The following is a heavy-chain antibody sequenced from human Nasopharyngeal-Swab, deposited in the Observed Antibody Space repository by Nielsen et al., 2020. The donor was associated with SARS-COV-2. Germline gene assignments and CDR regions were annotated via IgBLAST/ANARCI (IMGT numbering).Heavy chain of an antibody. J-gene: IGHJ4*02. D-gene: IGHD1-26*01. Sequence: GESLKISCAASGFTFSNAWMSWVRLSPGKGLEWVGRIKSKTDGGTTDYAAPVKGRFTISRDDSKNTLYLQMNSLKTEDTAVYYCTTSGSYVRYWGQGTLVTVSS. CDR2: IKSKTDGGTT. CDR3: TTSGSYVRY. V-gene: IGHV3-15*01. CDR1: GFTFSNAW.